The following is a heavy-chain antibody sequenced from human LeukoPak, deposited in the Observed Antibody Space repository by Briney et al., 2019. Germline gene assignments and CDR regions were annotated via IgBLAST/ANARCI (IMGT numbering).Heavy chain of an antibody. CDR3: ARVSGVVTDCSSTSCYYNWFDP. J-gene: IGHJ5*02. D-gene: IGHD2-2*01. CDR1: GYTFTSYG. V-gene: IGHV1-18*01. CDR2: ISAYNGNT. Sequence: ASVKVSCKASGYTFTSYGISWVRQAPGQGLEWRGWISAYNGNTNYAQKLQGRVTMTTDTSTSPAYKELRSLRSDDTAVYYCARVSGVVTDCSSTSCYYNWFDPWGQGTLVTVSS.